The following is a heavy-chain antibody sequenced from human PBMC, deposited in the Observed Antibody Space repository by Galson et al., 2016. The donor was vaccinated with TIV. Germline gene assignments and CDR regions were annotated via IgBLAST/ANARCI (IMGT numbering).Heavy chain of an antibody. D-gene: IGHD3-22*01. CDR1: GFTFVNYA. V-gene: IGHV3-30*04. CDR2: ISDDGNNR. Sequence: SLRLSCAASGFTFVNYALHWVRQAPGKGLECVAVISDDGNNRFYADSVKGRFTISRDNSRNTLYLQMNSLRVEDTAVYYCTKDADATSMIVVAASWGQGALVTVTS. CDR3: TKDADATSMIVVAAS. J-gene: IGHJ5*02.